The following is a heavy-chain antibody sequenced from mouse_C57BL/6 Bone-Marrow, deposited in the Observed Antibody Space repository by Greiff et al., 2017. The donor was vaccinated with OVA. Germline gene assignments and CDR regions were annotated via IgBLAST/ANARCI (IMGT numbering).Heavy chain of an antibody. V-gene: IGHV1-55*01. J-gene: IGHJ4*01. CDR2: IYPGSGST. CDR1: GYTFTSYW. CDR3: ARKGTLLFYAMDY. Sequence: QVQLQQSGAELVKPGASVKMSCKASGYTFTSYWITWVKQRPGQGLEWIGDIYPGSGSTNYNEKFKSKATLTVDTSSSTAYMQLSSLTSEDSAVYYCARKGTLLFYAMDYWGQGTSVTVSS. D-gene: IGHD1-1*02.